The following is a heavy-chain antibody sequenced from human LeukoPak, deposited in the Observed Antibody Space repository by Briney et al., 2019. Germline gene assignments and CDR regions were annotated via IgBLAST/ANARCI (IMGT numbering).Heavy chain of an antibody. J-gene: IGHJ4*02. CDR1: GGSISSGSYY. CDR2: IYTSGST. V-gene: IGHV4-61*02. Sequence: SETLSLTCTVSGGSISSGSYYWSWIRQPAGKGLEWIGRIYTSGSTNYNPSLKSRVTISVDTSNNQFSLRLSSVTAADTALYYCARDAGYSYGYSFYYFDYWGQGTLVTVSS. D-gene: IGHD5-18*01. CDR3: ARDAGYSYGYSFYYFDY.